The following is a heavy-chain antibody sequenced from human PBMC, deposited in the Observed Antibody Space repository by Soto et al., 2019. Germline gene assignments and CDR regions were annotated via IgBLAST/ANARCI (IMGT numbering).Heavy chain of an antibody. CDR3: ASDLVGASDSYGLDV. CDR2: IWHDGNNK. Sequence: QVQLVESGGGVVQPGRSLRLSCAASGFTFSNYGMHWVRQAPGKGLEWVAIIWHDGNNKYYADSVRGRFIISRDNSKNRLYLQMNSLRAEDTAVYYCASDLVGASDSYGLDVWGQGTPVXVSS. V-gene: IGHV3-33*01. D-gene: IGHD1-26*01. J-gene: IGHJ6*02. CDR1: GFTFSNYG.